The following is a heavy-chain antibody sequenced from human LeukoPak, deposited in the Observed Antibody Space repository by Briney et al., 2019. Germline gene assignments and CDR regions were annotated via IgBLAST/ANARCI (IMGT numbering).Heavy chain of an antibody. V-gene: IGHV4-59*08. Sequence: SETLSLTCTVSGGSISSYYWSWIRQPPGKGLEWIGYIYYSGSTNYNPSLKSRVTISVDTSKNQFSLKLSSVTAADTAVYYCARVGITMVRVFDIWGQGTMVTVSS. CDR1: GGSISSYY. CDR2: IYYSGST. CDR3: ARVGITMVRVFDI. J-gene: IGHJ3*02. D-gene: IGHD3-10*01.